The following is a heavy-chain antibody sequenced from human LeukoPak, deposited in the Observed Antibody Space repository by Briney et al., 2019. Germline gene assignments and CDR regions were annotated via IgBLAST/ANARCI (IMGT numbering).Heavy chain of an antibody. J-gene: IGHJ4*02. D-gene: IGHD2-2*01. CDR2: INHSGST. CDR3: ARGRTYRGYCSSTSCYGGDY. Sequence: SETLSLTCAVYGGSFSGYYWSWIRQPPGKGLEWIGEINHSGSTNYNPSLKSRVTISVDTSKNQFSLKLSSVTAADTAVYYCARGRTYRGYCSSTSCYGGDYWGQGTLVTASS. V-gene: IGHV4-34*01. CDR1: GGSFSGYY.